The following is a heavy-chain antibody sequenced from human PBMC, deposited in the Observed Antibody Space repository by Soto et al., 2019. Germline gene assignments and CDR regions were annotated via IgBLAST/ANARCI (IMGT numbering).Heavy chain of an antibody. CDR3: AKARGYFDAGARFDP. J-gene: IGHJ5*02. D-gene: IGHD3-9*01. V-gene: IGHV3-23*01. CDR1: GFTFSSYA. Sequence: GGSLRLSCAASGFTFSSYAMSWVRQAPGKGLEWVSAISGSGGSTYYADSVKGRFNISIDNSKNTLYLQMNSLRAEDTAVYYWAKARGYFDAGARFDPWGQGTLVTVSS. CDR2: ISGSGGST.